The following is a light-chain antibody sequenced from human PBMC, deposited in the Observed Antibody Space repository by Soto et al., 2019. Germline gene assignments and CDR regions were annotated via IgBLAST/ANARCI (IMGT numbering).Light chain of an antibody. J-gene: IGKJ2*01. CDR1: QSVSSSY. Sequence: EIVLTQSPGTLSLSPGERATLSCRASQSVSSSYLAWYQQKPGQAPRLLIYGASSRATGIPDRFSGSGSGTGFTLAISRLEPEDFAVYYCQQYGRSPGTFGQGTKLEIK. V-gene: IGKV3-20*01. CDR2: GAS. CDR3: QQYGRSPGT.